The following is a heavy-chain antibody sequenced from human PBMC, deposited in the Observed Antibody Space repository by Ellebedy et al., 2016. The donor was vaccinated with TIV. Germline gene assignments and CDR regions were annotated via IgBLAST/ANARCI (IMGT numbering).Heavy chain of an antibody. CDR1: GFTFSSYS. Sequence: GGSLRLXXAASGFTFSSYSMNWVRQAPGKGLEWVSGINWNGGSTGYADSVKGRFTISRDNAKNSLYLQMNSLRAEDTALYYCAKDSYGAFDIWGQGTMVTVSS. CDR2: INWNGGST. V-gene: IGHV3-20*03. J-gene: IGHJ3*02. D-gene: IGHD1-26*01. CDR3: AKDSYGAFDI.